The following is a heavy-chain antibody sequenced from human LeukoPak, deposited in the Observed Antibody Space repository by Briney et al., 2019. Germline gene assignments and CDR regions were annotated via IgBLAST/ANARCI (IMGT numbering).Heavy chain of an antibody. D-gene: IGHD2-2*01. CDR1: GGSISSYY. CDR2: IYYSGST. CDR3: ARARCSSTSCYPLYYYYGMDV. Sequence: SETLSLTCTVSGGSISSYYWSWIRQPPGKGLEWIGYIYYSGSTNYNPSLKSRVTISVDTSKNQFSLKLSSVTAADTAVYYCARARCSSTSCYPLYYYYGMDVWGQGTTVTLSS. V-gene: IGHV4-59*01. J-gene: IGHJ6*02.